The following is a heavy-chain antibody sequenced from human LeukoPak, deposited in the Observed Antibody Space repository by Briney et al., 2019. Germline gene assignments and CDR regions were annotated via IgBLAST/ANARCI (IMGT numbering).Heavy chain of an antibody. CDR1: GYTFTSYG. CDR2: ISAYNGNT. D-gene: IGHD3-22*01. V-gene: IGHV1-18*01. J-gene: IGHJ4*02. Sequence: ASVKVSCKASGYTFTSYGISWVRQAPGQGLEWMGWISAYNGNTNYAQKLQGRVTMTTDTSTSTAYMELRSLRSDDTAVYYCARDYYDSSGCSIGDIDYWGQGTLVTVSS. CDR3: ARDYYDSSGCSIGDIDY.